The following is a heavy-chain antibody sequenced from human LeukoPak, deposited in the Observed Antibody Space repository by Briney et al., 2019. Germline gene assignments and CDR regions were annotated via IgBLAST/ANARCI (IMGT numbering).Heavy chain of an antibody. D-gene: IGHD4-17*01. J-gene: IGHJ4*02. V-gene: IGHV3-74*01. CDR2: INEDGSIT. CDR3: ARDFDGPRASDY. CDR1: GFTFRTYW. Sequence: GGSLRLSCAVSGFTFRTYWMHWVRQVPGEGLVWVSRINEDGSITNYADSVKGRFTISRDNVRNTLYLQMNSLRAEDSAVYYCARDFDGPRASDYWGQGISVTVSS.